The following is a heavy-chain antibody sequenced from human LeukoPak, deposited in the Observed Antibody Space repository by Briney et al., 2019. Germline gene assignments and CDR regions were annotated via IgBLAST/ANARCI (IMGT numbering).Heavy chain of an antibody. J-gene: IGHJ4*02. Sequence: GGSLRLSCAASGFTFSSYGTSWFRQAPGKGLEWLSAISGSGGSTYYADSVQGRFTISRDNSKNTLYLQMSSLRAEDTAVYYCANSPKSDYWGQGTLVTVSS. V-gene: IGHV3-23*01. CDR3: ANSPKSDY. CDR1: GFTFSSYG. CDR2: ISGSGGST.